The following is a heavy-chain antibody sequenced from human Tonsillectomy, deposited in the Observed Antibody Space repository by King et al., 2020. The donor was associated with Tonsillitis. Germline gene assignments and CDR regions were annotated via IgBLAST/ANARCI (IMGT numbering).Heavy chain of an antibody. J-gene: IGHJ6*03. CDR2: ISGSGGST. V-gene: IGHV3-23*04. CDR1: GFTFSSYA. Sequence: VQLVESGGGLVQPGGSLRLSCAASGFTFSSYAMSWVRQAPGKGLEWVSAISGSGGSTYYADSVKGRFTISRDNSKNTLNLQMNSLRAEDTAVYYCAKDYTVSYYYYYYMDVWGKGTTVTVSS. CDR3: AKDYTVSYYYYYYMDV. D-gene: IGHD4-17*01.